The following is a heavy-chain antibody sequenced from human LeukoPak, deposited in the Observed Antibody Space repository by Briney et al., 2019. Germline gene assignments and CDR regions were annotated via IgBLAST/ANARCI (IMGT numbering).Heavy chain of an antibody. D-gene: IGHD3-10*01. CDR1: GYTFTGYY. CDR3: ATVGWFGELNLDY. V-gene: IGHV1-2*02. CDR2: INPNSGGT. Sequence: GASVKVFCKASGYTFTGYYMHWVRQAPGQGLEWMGWINPNSGGTNYAQKFQGRVTMTEDTSTDTAYMELSSLRSEDTAVYYCATVGWFGELNLDYWGQGTLVTVSS. J-gene: IGHJ4*02.